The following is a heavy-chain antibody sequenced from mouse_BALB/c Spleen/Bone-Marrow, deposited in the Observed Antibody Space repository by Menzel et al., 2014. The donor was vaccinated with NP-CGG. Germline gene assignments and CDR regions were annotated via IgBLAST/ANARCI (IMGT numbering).Heavy chain of an antibody. Sequence: EVMLQQSGAELVKPGASVKLSCTASGFNIKDTYMHWVKQRPEQGLEWIGRIDPANGNTKYDPKFQGKATITADTSSNTAYLQLSSLTSEDTAVYYCARYSYGSRGYYFDYWGQGTTLTVSS. CDR2: IDPANGNT. V-gene: IGHV14-3*02. J-gene: IGHJ2*01. CDR3: ARYSYGSRGYYFDY. CDR1: GFNIKDTY. D-gene: IGHD1-1*01.